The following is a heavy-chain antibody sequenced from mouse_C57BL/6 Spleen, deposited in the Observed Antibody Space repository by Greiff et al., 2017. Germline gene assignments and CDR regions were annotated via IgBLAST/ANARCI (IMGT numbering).Heavy chain of an antibody. CDR2: IDPSDSYT. J-gene: IGHJ4*01. CDR1: GYTFTSYW. V-gene: IGHV1-69*01. D-gene: IGHD3-2*02. CDR3: ARSGSSGYNYYAMDY. Sequence: QVQLQQPGAELVMPGASVKLSCKASGYTFTSYWMHWVKQRPGQGLEWIGEIDPSDSYTNYNQKFKGKSTLTVDKSSSTAYMQLSSLTSEDSAVYYCARSGSSGYNYYAMDYWGQGTSGTVSS.